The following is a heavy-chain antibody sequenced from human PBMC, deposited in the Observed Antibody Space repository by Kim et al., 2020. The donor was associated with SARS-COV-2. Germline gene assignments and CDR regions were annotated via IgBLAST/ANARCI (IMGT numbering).Heavy chain of an antibody. J-gene: IGHJ6*02. CDR3: ARNSYGAVRYYYYGMDV. CDR2: ISSSSSTI. Sequence: GGSLRLSCAASGFTFSSYSMNWVRQAPGKGLEWVSYISSSSSTIYYADSVKGRFTISRDNAKNSLYLQMNSLRDEDTAVYYCARNSYGAVRYYYYGMDVWVQVTTVTVSS. D-gene: IGHD5-18*01. CDR1: GFTFSSYS. V-gene: IGHV3-48*02.